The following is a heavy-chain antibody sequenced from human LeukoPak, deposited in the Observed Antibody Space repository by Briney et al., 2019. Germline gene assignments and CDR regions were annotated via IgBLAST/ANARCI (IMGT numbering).Heavy chain of an antibody. V-gene: IGHV4-34*01. CDR2: INHSGST. D-gene: IGHD1-1*01. CDR3: ARSSWVTTGLNFDY. J-gene: IGHJ4*02. Sequence: PSETLSLTCAVYGGSFSGYYWSWIRQPPGKGLEWIGEINHSGSTNYNPSLKSRVTISVDTSKNEFSLKLSSVTVADTAVYYCARSSWVTTGLNFDYWGQGTLVTVSS. CDR1: GGSFSGYY.